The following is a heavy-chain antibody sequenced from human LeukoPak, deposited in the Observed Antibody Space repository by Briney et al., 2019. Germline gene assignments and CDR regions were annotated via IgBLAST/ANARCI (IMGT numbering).Heavy chain of an antibody. Sequence: PGGSLRLSCAASGFTFSSYAMSWVRQAPGKGLEWVSAISGSGGSTYYADSVKGRFTISRDNSKNTLYLQMNSLRAEETAVYYCAKWIYDFWSGYDYWGQGTLVTVSS. J-gene: IGHJ4*02. CDR3: AKWIYDFWSGYDY. D-gene: IGHD3-3*01. CDR1: GFTFSSYA. V-gene: IGHV3-23*01. CDR2: ISGSGGST.